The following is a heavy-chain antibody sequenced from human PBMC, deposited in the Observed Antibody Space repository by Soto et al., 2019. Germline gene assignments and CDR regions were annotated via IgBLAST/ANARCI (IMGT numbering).Heavy chain of an antibody. J-gene: IGHJ4*02. CDR1: GFTFSSYS. CDR2: ISSSSNVI. CDR3: ATSVGASGYEFY. Sequence: EVQLVESWGGLVQPRGSLRLSCVASGFTFSSYSMNWVRQAPGQGLEWVSYISSSSNVIYYADSVKGRFTISRDNAKNSLYLQMNSLRDEDTAVYYCATSVGASGYEFYWGQGTLVTVSS. V-gene: IGHV3-48*02. D-gene: IGHD5-12*01.